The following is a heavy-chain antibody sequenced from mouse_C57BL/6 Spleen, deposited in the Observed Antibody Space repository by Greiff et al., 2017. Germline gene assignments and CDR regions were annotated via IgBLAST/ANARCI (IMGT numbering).Heavy chain of an antibody. CDR3: ARSSDYYGSRGGYAMDY. V-gene: IGHV1-80*01. D-gene: IGHD1-1*01. J-gene: IGHJ4*01. CDR1: GYAFSSYW. CDR2: IYPGDGDT. Sequence: QVQLQQSGAELVKPGASVKISCKASGYAFSSYWMNWVKQRPGKGLEWIGQIYPGDGDTNYNGKFKGKATLTADKSSSTASMQLSSLTSEDSAVYFCARSSDYYGSRGGYAMDYWGQGTSVTVSS.